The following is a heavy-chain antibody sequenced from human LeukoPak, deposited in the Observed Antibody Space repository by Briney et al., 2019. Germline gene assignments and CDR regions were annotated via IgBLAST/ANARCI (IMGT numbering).Heavy chain of an antibody. CDR3: ARDLGMVRGVITV. D-gene: IGHD3-10*01. CDR2: ISAYNGNT. Sequence: ASVKVSCKSSGYTFTSYGIRWVRQAPGQGLAWMGWISAYNGNTNYAQNLQGRVTMTTDTSTSTVYMELRSLRSDDTAVYYCARDLGMVRGVITVWGQGTLVTVSS. J-gene: IGHJ4*02. V-gene: IGHV1-18*01. CDR1: GYTFTSYG.